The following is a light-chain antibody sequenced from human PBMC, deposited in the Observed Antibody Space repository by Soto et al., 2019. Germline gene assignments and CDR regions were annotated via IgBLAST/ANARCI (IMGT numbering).Light chain of an antibody. CDR3: QTWDTAIVV. Sequence: QLVLTQSPSASASLGASVKLTCVLSSGHSNYAIAWHQQQPEKGPRYLMKLNSDGRCTKGDGIPDRFSGSSSGAERYLTISSLQSEDEADYYCQTWDTAIVVFGGGTKLTVL. V-gene: IGLV4-69*01. CDR1: SGHSNYA. CDR2: LNSDGRC. J-gene: IGLJ2*01.